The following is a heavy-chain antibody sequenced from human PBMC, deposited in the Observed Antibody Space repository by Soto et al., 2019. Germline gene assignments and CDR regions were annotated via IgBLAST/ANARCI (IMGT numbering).Heavy chain of an antibody. V-gene: IGHV4-34*01. D-gene: IGHD5-12*01. J-gene: IGHJ4*02. CDR2: INHSGST. CDR1: GGSFSGYY. CDR3: ARGPGPDIVADRPDLFDY. Sequence: SETLSLTCAVYGGSFSGYYWSWIRQPPGKGLEWIGEINHSGSTNYNPSLKSRVTISVDTSKNQFSLKLSSVTAADTAVYYCARGPGPDIVADRPDLFDYWGQGTLVTVSS.